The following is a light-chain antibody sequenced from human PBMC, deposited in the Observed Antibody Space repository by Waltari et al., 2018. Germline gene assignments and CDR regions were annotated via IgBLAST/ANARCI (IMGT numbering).Light chain of an antibody. CDR3: CSYAGNSIYV. CDR2: EVS. V-gene: IGLV2-23*02. CDR1: SSDIASYDI. J-gene: IGLJ1*01. Sequence: QSALTQPASVSGSPGQSITISCTGTSSDIASYDIASWYQHHPAKAPNLMISEVSPRPSGVSNRFSGSKSGNTASLTISGLQAEDEADYHCCSYAGNSIYVFGTGTKVTVI.